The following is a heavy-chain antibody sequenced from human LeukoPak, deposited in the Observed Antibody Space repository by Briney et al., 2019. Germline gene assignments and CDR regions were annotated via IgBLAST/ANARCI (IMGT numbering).Heavy chain of an antibody. D-gene: IGHD3-10*01. J-gene: IGHJ5*02. CDR2: ISAYNGNT. CDR1: GYTFTNYA. CDR3: ARDPNTYYYGSGSYYDNWFDP. Sequence: ASVKVSCKASGYTFTNYAVNWVRQAPGQGLEWMGWISAYNGNTNYAQKLQGRVTMTTDTSTSTAYMELRSLRSDDTAVYYCARDPNTYYYGSGSYYDNWFDPWGQGTLVTVSS. V-gene: IGHV1-18*01.